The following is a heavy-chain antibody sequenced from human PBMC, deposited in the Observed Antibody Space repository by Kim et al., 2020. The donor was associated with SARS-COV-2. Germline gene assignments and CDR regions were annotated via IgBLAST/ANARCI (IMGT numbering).Heavy chain of an antibody. D-gene: IGHD5-12*01. J-gene: IGHJ4*02. V-gene: IGHV3-23*01. CDR1: GFTFSSYA. Sequence: GGSLRLSCAASGFTFSSYAMSWVRQAPGKGLEWVSLISGSGASTFYADSVKGRFTISRDNSKNTVYLEVNSLRAEDTAVDYCAKAISGNYFPFDYWGQGTQVTVSS. CDR3: AKAISGNYFPFDY. CDR2: ISGSGAST.